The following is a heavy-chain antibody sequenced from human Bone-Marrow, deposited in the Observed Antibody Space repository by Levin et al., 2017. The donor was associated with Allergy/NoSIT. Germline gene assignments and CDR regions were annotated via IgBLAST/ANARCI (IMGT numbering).Heavy chain of an antibody. CDR3: ARDTYGDQGGPLDY. D-gene: IGHD4/OR15-4a*01. V-gene: IGHV3-30*04. CDR2: VSYDGRSK. Sequence: GGSLRLSCAASGFTFSSHAMHWVRQAPGKGLEWVAAVSYDGRSKYHADSVKGRITISRDNSKNTVDLQVSSLRAEDTGVYYCARDTYGDQGGPLDYWGQGILVSVSS. CDR1: GFTFSSHA. J-gene: IGHJ4*02.